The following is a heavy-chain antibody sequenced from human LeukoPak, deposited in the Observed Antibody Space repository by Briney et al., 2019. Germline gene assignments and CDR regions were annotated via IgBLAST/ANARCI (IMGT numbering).Heavy chain of an antibody. Sequence: PGVSLRLSCAASGFTFRSCWMHWVRQAPGRELVWVSRINGDGSTTNYADSVRGRFTISRDNAKNTLYLQMNSLRADDSAVYFCASLVGGYYPPVEAFDVWGQGTMVTVSS. V-gene: IGHV3-74*01. CDR2: INGDGSTT. CDR3: ASLVGGYYPPVEAFDV. J-gene: IGHJ3*01. CDR1: GFTFRSCW. D-gene: IGHD3-3*01.